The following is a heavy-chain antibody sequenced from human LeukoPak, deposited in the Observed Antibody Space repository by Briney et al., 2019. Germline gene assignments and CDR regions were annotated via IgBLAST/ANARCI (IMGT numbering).Heavy chain of an antibody. D-gene: IGHD3-22*01. J-gene: IGHJ3*02. CDR2: INHSGST. CDR1: GGSFSGYY. CDR3: ARGRGWLSSGYSPPGRLLGDAFDI. V-gene: IGHV4-34*01. Sequence: SETLSLTCAVYGGSFSGYYWSWIRQPPGKGLEWIGEINHSGSTNYNPSLKSRVTISVDTSKNQFSLKLSSVTAADTAVYYCARGRGWLSSGYSPPGRLLGDAFDIWGQGTMVTVSS.